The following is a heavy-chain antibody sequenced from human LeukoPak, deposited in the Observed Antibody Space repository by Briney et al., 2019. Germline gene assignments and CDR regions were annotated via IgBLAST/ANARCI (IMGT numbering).Heavy chain of an antibody. CDR1: GFTYSSYG. CDR3: AKDSSRAARPESRGY. CDR2: IRYDGSNK. J-gene: IGHJ4*02. Sequence: GGSLRLSCAASGFTYSSYGMHCLRQAPGKGLEWVAFIRYDGSNKYYADSVKGRFTISRDNSKNTLYLQMNSLRAEDTAVYYCAKDSSRAARPESRGYRGRATLVTVPS. V-gene: IGHV3-30*02. D-gene: IGHD6-6*01.